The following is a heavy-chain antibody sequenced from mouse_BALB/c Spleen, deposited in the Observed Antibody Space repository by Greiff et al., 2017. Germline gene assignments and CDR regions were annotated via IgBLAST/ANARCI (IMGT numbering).Heavy chain of an antibody. V-gene: IGHV5-6-5*01. J-gene: IGHJ3*01. CDR2: ISSGGST. D-gene: IGHD2-14*01. CDR1: GFTFSSYA. Sequence: EVQRVESGGGLVKPGGSLKLSCAASGFTFSSYAMSWVRQTPEKRLEWVASISSGGSTYYPDSVKGRCTISRDNARNILYLQMSSLRSEDTAMYYCARGGAYYRYDWFAYWGQGTLVTVSA. CDR3: ARGGAYYRYDWFAY.